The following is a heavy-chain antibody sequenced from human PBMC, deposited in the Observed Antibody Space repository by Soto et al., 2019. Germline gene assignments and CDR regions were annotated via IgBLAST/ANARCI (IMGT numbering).Heavy chain of an antibody. V-gene: IGHV3-23*01. CDR1: GFTFSSYA. CDR2: ISGSGGST. CDR3: PPALVRGTHGMDV. J-gene: IGHJ6*02. Sequence: EVQLLESGGGLVQPGGSLRLSCAASGFTFSSYAMSWVRQAPGKGLEWVSAISGSGGSTYYADSVKGRFTISRDNSKHTLYPQMNGLRAEDTGVYYCPPALVRGTHGMDVWGQGTTVTVSS. D-gene: IGHD3-10*01.